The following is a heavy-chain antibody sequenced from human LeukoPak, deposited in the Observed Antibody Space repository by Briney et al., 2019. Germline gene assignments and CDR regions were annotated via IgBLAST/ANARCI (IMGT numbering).Heavy chain of an antibody. CDR2: ISAYNGNT. Sequence: ASVKVSCKASGYTFTSYGISWVRQAPGQGLEWMGWISAYNGNTNYAQKLQGRVTMTTDTSTSTVYMELSSLRSEDTAVYYCAGGIVPAAIAQDWGQGTLVTVSS. CDR1: GYTFTSYG. D-gene: IGHD2-2*02. V-gene: IGHV1-18*01. J-gene: IGHJ4*02. CDR3: AGGIVPAAIAQD.